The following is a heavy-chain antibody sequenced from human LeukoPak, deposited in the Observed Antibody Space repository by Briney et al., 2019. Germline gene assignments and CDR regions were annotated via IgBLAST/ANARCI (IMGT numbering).Heavy chain of an antibody. CDR2: IYYSGST. CDR1: GGSISSYY. V-gene: IGHV4-59*08. CDR3: ARYELLWFGELFGYFDY. Sequence: PSETLSLTCTVSGGSISSYYWSWIRQPPGKGLEWIGYIYYSGSTSYNPSLKSRVTISVDTSKNQFSLKLSSVTAADTAVYYCARYELLWFGELFGYFDYWGQGTLVTVSS. D-gene: IGHD3-10*01. J-gene: IGHJ4*02.